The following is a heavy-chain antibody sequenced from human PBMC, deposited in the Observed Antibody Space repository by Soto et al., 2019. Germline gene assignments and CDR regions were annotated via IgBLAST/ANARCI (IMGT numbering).Heavy chain of an antibody. D-gene: IGHD2-21*01. Sequence: PSETLSLTCTVSGGSIRDYYWTWIRQPPGRGLEWIGYIYYSGSTYYNPSLKSRVTISVDTSKNQFSLKLSSVTAADTAVYYCARSSEIIRTDAFDIWGQGTMVT. J-gene: IGHJ3*02. CDR3: ARSSEIIRTDAFDI. V-gene: IGHV4-59*06. CDR1: GGSIRDYY. CDR2: IYYSGST.